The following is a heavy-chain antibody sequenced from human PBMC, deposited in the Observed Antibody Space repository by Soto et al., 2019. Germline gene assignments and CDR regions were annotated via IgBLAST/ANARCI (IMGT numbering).Heavy chain of an antibody. V-gene: IGHV1-3*01. CDR1: GYTFTSYA. Sequence: QVQLVQSGAEVKKPGASVKVSCKASGYTFTSYAMHWVRQAPGQRLEWMGWINAGNGNTKYSQKLQGRVTITRDTAASTAYMELSSVRSEDTAVYDCARGGGLFNEYWGQGTLVTVSS. D-gene: IGHD3-22*01. CDR2: INAGNGNT. J-gene: IGHJ4*02. CDR3: ARGGGLFNEY.